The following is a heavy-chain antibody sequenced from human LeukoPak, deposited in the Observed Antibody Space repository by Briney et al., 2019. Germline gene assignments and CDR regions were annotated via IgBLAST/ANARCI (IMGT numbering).Heavy chain of an antibody. CDR3: ARGERCSSTSCYAMSEYFQH. D-gene: IGHD2-2*01. J-gene: IGHJ1*01. CDR1: GYTFTSYA. V-gene: IGHV1-3*01. Sequence: ASVKVSCKASGYTFTSYAMHWVRQAPGQRLEWMGWINAGNGNTKYSQKFQGRVTITRDTSASTAYMELSSLRSEDTAAYYCARGERCSSTSCYAMSEYFQHWGQGTLVTVSS. CDR2: INAGNGNT.